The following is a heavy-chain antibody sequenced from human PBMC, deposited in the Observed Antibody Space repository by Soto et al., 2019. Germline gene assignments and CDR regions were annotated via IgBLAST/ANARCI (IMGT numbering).Heavy chain of an antibody. CDR3: AIGDRSSWIGNH. D-gene: IGHD6-6*01. CDR1: GGTFSSHA. J-gene: IGHJ4*02. V-gene: IGHV1-69*01. Sequence: QVHLVQSGAEVTKAGSSVKVSCKASGGTFSSHAFSWVRQAPGQGLEWVGGIIPIFETANYAQEFQRRVTISADWSTNTVILELNNLRSDDTAIYFCAIGDRSSWIGNHWGPGTQVTVS. CDR2: IIPIFETA.